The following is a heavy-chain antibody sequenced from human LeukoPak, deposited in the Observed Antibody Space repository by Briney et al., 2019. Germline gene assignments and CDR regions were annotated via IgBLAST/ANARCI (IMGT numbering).Heavy chain of an antibody. V-gene: IGHV3-7*01. Sequence: PGGSLRLSCVVSEFSASNYWMSWVRQAPGKGLEWVANIKQDGSEKYYVDSVKGRFTISRDNAKNSLYLQMNSLRAEDTAVYYCAREAYYYGSGSYFWFDPWGQGTLVTVSS. D-gene: IGHD3-10*01. CDR3: AREAYYYGSGSYFWFDP. CDR2: IKQDGSEK. J-gene: IGHJ5*02. CDR1: EFSASNYW.